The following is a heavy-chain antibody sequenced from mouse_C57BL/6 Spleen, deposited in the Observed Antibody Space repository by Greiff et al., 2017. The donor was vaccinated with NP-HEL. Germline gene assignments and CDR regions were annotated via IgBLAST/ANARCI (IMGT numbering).Heavy chain of an antibody. V-gene: IGHV1-64*01. CDR1: GYTFTSYW. J-gene: IGHJ2*01. CDR2: IHPNSGST. D-gene: IGHD2-5*01. Sequence: QVQLQQPGAELVKPGASVKLSCKASGYTFTSYWMHWVKQRPGQGLEWIGMIHPNSGSTNYNEKFKSKATLTVDKSSSTAYMQLSSLTSEDSAVYYCARYYSNSLYYFDYWGQGTTLTVSS. CDR3: ARYYSNSLYYFDY.